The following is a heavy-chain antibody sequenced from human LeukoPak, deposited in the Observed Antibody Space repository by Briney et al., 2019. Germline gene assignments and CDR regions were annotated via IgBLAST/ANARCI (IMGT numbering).Heavy chain of an antibody. V-gene: IGHV1-46*01. J-gene: IGHJ4*02. CDR1: GYTFTSYY. CDR2: INPSGGST. Sequence: GGSLRLSCAASGYTFTSYYMHWVRQAPGQGLEWMGIINPSGGSTSYAQKFQGRVTMTRDMSTSTVYMELSSLRPEDTAVYYCARDRSDGYNLVLDYWGQGTLVTVSS. D-gene: IGHD5-24*01. CDR3: ARDRSDGYNLVLDY.